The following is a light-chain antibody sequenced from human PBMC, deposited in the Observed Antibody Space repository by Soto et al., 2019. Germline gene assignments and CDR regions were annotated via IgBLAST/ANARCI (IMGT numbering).Light chain of an antibody. CDR1: QSVSSY. V-gene: IGKV3-11*01. CDR3: QHYGTSPILT. J-gene: IGKJ3*01. Sequence: ETVLTQSPVTLSLSPGERATLSCRASQSVSSYLAWYQQKPGQAPRLLIYDASNRATGIPARFSGSGSGTDFTLTISRLESEDFAVYYCQHYGTSPILTFGPGTKVDL. CDR2: DAS.